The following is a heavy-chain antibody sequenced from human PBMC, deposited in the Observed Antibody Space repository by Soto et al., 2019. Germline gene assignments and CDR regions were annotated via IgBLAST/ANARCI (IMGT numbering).Heavy chain of an antibody. CDR1: GGTFSSYA. CDR2: IIPIFGTA. Sequence: SVKVSCKASGGTFSSYAISWVRQAPGQGLEWMGGIIPIFGTANYAQKFQGRVTITADESTSTAYMELSSLRSEDTAVYYCARVGYYDILTGWSGWLSKTYYYYYGMDVWSQGTTVTVSS. D-gene: IGHD3-9*01. V-gene: IGHV1-69*13. CDR3: ARVGYYDILTGWSGWLSKTYYYYYGMDV. J-gene: IGHJ6*02.